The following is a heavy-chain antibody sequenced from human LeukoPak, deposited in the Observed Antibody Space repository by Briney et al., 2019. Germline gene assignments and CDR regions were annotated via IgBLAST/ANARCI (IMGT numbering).Heavy chain of an antibody. CDR2: INPNSGGT. CDR3: ARPIAAAGQVDY. D-gene: IGHD6-13*01. J-gene: IGHJ4*02. Sequence: GASVKVSCKASGYTFTGYYMRWVRQAPGQGLEWMGWINPNSGGTNYAQKFQGRVTMTRDTSISTAYMELSRLRSDDTAVYYCARPIAAAGQVDYWGQGTLVTVS. CDR1: GYTFTGYY. V-gene: IGHV1-2*02.